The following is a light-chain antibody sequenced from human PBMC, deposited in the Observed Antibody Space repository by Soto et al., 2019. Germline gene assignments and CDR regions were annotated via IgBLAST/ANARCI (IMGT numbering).Light chain of an antibody. J-gene: IGKJ5*01. Sequence: ELVMTQSPATLSVSPGERAILSCRASQSVSSNLAWYQQKPGQAPRLLIYGASTRATGIPARFSGSGSGTEFTLTISNLQSEDFAVYFCQQYHNWPPITFGQGTRLEIK. CDR1: QSVSSN. CDR2: GAS. CDR3: QQYHNWPPIT. V-gene: IGKV3D-15*01.